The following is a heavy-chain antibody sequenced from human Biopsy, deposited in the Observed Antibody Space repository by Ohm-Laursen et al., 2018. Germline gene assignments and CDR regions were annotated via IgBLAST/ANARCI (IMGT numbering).Heavy chain of an antibody. CDR1: GYTFTAYF. J-gene: IGHJ2*01. CDR3: ARGGLNYWYFDL. V-gene: IGHV1-2*02. D-gene: IGHD1-26*01. Sequence: GASVKVSCKVSGYTFTAYFIHWVRQSPGQGLEWMGWIGPNSGATNYAQKFQGRVTMTGDTSISTAYMELNRLRSDDTAVYYCARGGLNYWYFDLWGRGTLVTVSS. CDR2: IGPNSGAT.